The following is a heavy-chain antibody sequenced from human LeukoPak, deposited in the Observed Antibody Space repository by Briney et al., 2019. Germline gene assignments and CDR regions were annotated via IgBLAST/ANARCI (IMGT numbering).Heavy chain of an antibody. CDR3: ARYTGYCSSTSCRGSIDY. Sequence: PSETLSLTCTVSGGSISSDYWSWIRQPPGKGLELIGYIYYSGSTNYNPSLKSRVTISIDTSKNQFSLKLSSVTAADTAVYYCARYTGYCSSTSCRGSIDYWGQGTLVTVSS. J-gene: IGHJ4*02. V-gene: IGHV4-59*01. CDR2: IYYSGST. D-gene: IGHD2-2*01. CDR1: GGSISSDY.